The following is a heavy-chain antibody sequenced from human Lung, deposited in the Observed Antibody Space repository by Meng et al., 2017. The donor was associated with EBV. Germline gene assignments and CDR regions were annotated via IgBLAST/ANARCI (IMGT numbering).Heavy chain of an antibody. Sequence: QVPLGQVGAEVKKPGASVKVSCKASGYSFTSYAISWVRQAPGQGLEWMGWISAYDGNTNYAQKLQGRVTMTTDTSTSTAYMELRSLRSDDTAVYYCAASSSSWYQNWFDPWGQGTLVTVSS. V-gene: IGHV1-18*01. CDR1: GYSFTSYA. CDR2: ISAYDGNT. CDR3: AASSSSWYQNWFDP. J-gene: IGHJ5*02. D-gene: IGHD6-13*01.